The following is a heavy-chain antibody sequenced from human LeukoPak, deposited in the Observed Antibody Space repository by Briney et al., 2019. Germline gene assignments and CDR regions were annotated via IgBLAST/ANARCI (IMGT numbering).Heavy chain of an antibody. CDR3: ARSPVRCSSTTCFGFYFDY. J-gene: IGHJ4*02. V-gene: IGHV4-38-2*02. Sequence: SETLSLTCTVSGYSISSGYYWGWIRQPPGKGLEWIGSIYHSGSTYYNPSLKSRVTISVYTSKNRFSLKLSSVTAADTAVYYCARSPVRCSSTTCFGFYFDYWGQGTLVTVSS. D-gene: IGHD2-2*01. CDR2: IYHSGST. CDR1: GYSISSGYY.